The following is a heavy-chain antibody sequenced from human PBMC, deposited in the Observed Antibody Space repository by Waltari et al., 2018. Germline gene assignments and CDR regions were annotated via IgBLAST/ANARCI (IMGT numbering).Heavy chain of an antibody. D-gene: IGHD2-21*01. CDR3: ARGAYCGGDCYPYFDY. CDR1: GGSISSGGYY. CDR2: IYYSGST. Sequence: QVRLQESGPGLVKPSPTLSLTCTVPGGSISSGGYYWSCIRQHTGKGLEWIGYIYYSGSTYYNPSLKSRVTISVDTSKNQFSLKLSSVTAADTAVYYCARGAYCGGDCYPYFDYWGQGTLVTVSS. J-gene: IGHJ4*02. V-gene: IGHV4-31*03.